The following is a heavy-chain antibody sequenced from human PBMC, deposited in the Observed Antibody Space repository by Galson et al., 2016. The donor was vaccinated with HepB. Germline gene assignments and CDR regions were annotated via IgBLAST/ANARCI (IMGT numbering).Heavy chain of an antibody. D-gene: IGHD1-26*01. Sequence: SVKVSCKASGYTFTSYYMHWVRQAPGQGLEWMGIINPSGGGTSSAQKFQGRVTMTRDTSTSTAYMELSRLGSEDTAGYYCARAAYSGSYYGRDWVATWGQGTLVTVSS. J-gene: IGHJ5*02. V-gene: IGHV1-46*01. CDR2: INPSGGGT. CDR3: ARAAYSGSYYGRDWVAT. CDR1: GYTFTSYY.